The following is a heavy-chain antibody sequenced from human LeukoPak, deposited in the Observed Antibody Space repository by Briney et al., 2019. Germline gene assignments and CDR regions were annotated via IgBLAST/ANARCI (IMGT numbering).Heavy chain of an antibody. CDR2: IYYSGST. D-gene: IGHD3-10*01. V-gene: IGHV4-59*13. CDR3: ARGSGTTYRPSDY. J-gene: IGHJ4*02. Sequence: PSETLSLTCTVSGGSIISYYWSWIRQPPGKGLEYVGYIYYSGSTNYNPSLKSRVTISVDTSKNQFSLNLRSVTAADTAVYYCARGSGTTYRPSDYWGQGILVTVSS. CDR1: GGSIISYY.